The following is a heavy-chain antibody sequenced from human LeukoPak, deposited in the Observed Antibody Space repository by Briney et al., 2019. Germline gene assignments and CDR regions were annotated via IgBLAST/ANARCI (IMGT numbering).Heavy chain of an antibody. V-gene: IGHV3-53*01. J-gene: IGHJ6*02. D-gene: IGHD3-10*01. CDR2: IYSGGST. Sequence: PGGSLRLSCAASGFTVSSNYMSWVRQAPGKRLEWVSVIYSGGSTYYADSVKGRFTISRDNSKNTLYLQMNSLRAEDTAVYYCARGAYYGSGSYDGMDVWGQGTTVTVSS. CDR3: ARGAYYGSGSYDGMDV. CDR1: GFTVSSNY.